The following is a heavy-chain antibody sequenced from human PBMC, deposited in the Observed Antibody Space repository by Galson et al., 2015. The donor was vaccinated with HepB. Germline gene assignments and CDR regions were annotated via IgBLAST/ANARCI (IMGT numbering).Heavy chain of an antibody. CDR3: ANLLEWLLSGTSGAYMDV. V-gene: IGHV3-30*18. J-gene: IGHJ6*03. CDR1: GFTFSSYG. Sequence: SLRLSCAASGFTFSSYGMHWVRQAPGKGLEWVAVISYDGSNKYYADSVKGRFTISRDNSKNTLYLQMNSLRAEDTAVYYCANLLEWLLSGTSGAYMDVWGKGTTVTVSS. CDR2: ISYDGSNK. D-gene: IGHD3-3*01.